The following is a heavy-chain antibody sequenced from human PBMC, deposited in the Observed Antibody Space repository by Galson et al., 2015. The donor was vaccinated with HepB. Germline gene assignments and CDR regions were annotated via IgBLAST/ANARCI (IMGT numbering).Heavy chain of an antibody. CDR1: GYTFTSYG. CDR3: ARELGHTYYYDSSGYHQDY. J-gene: IGHJ4*02. V-gene: IGHV1-18*04. CDR2: ISAYNGNT. Sequence: SVKVSCKASGYTFTSYGISWVRQAPGQGLEWMGWISAYNGNTNYAQKFQGRVTMTRDTSISTAYMELSRLRSDDTAVYYCARELGHTYYYDSSGYHQDYWGQGTLVTVSS. D-gene: IGHD3-22*01.